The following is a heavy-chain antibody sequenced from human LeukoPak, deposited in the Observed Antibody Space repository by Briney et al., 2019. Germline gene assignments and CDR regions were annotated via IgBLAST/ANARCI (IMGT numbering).Heavy chain of an antibody. CDR2: ISSSSSYI. CDR3: AREGRIAARSRVGFDY. Sequence: GGSLRLSCAASGFTFSSYSMNWVRQAPGKGLEWVSSISSSSSYIYYADSVKGRFTISRDNAKNSLYLQMNSLRAEDTAVYYCAREGRIAARSRVGFDYWGQGTLVTVSS. V-gene: IGHV3-21*01. D-gene: IGHD6-6*01. CDR1: GFTFSSYS. J-gene: IGHJ4*02.